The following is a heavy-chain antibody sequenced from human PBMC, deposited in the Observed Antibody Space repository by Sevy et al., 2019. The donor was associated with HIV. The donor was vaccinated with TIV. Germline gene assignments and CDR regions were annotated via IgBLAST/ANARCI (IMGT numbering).Heavy chain of an antibody. CDR1: GDSVSSNSAA. CDR3: ARDGDSSSFDY. D-gene: IGHD6-13*01. Sequence: SRTISLTCAISGDSVSSNSAAWNWIRLSPSRVLEWLGRTYCRSKWYNDYAVSVKSRITINPDTSKNQFSLQLNSVTPEDTAVCYCARDGDSSSFDYWGQGTLVTVSS. CDR2: TYCRSKWYN. J-gene: IGHJ4*02. V-gene: IGHV6-1*01.